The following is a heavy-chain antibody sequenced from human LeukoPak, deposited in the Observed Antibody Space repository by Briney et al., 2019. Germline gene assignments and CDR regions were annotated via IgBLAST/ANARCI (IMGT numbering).Heavy chain of an antibody. CDR2: IRYDGSNK. CDR1: GFTFSSYG. V-gene: IGHV3-30*02. J-gene: IGHJ4*02. D-gene: IGHD6-13*01. Sequence: PGGSLRLSCAASGFTFSSYGMHWVRQAPGKGLEWVAFIRYDGSNKYYADSVKGRFTISRDNSKNTLYLQMNSLRAEDTAVYYFAKDKARGSQVGPRITAPGTFDYWGQGTLVTVSS. CDR3: AKDKARGSQVGPRITAPGTFDY.